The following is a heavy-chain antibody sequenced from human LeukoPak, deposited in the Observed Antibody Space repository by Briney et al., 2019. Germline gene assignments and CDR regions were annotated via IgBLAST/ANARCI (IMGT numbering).Heavy chain of an antibody. CDR1: GFTFSSYA. D-gene: IGHD6-13*01. V-gene: IGHV3-23*01. CDR2: ISGSGGST. J-gene: IGHJ4*02. CDR3: ASSIAAAPYYFDY. Sequence: GGSLRLSCAASGFTFSSYAMSWVRQAPGKGLEWVSAISGSGGSTYYVDSVKGRFTISRDNSKNTLYLQMNSLRAEDTAVYYCASSIAAAPYYFDYWGQGTLVTVSS.